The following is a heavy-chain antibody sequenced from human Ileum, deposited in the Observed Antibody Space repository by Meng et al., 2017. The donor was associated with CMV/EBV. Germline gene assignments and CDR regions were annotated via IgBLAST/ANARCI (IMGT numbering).Heavy chain of an antibody. CDR1: GGSISTYY. D-gene: IGHD4-17*01. J-gene: IGHJ4*02. V-gene: IGHV4-4*07. Sequence: QAHLPGSGPGLVKPSETLSLTCAVSGGSISTYYWTWVRQPAGKGLEWIGRINAGGSTNDNPSLKSRVTMSVDTSKNQFSLKVTSVTAADTAVYYCAREENTVNQFKYWGQGTLVTVSS. CDR3: AREENTVNQFKY. CDR2: INAGGST.